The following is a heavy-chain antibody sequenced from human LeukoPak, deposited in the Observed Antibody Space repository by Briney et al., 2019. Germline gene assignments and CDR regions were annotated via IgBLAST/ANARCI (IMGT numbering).Heavy chain of an antibody. Sequence: GGSLRLSCAASGFTFSDYGIHWVRQAPGKGLEWVAVIWYDGTNKYYGDSVKGRFTISRDNSKYTLYLQMNSLRAEDTAVYYCAKDRGSYSTTADSWGQGTLATVSS. CDR3: AKDRGSYSTTADS. CDR2: IWYDGTNK. D-gene: IGHD1-26*01. CDR1: GFTFSDYG. V-gene: IGHV3-33*06. J-gene: IGHJ5*01.